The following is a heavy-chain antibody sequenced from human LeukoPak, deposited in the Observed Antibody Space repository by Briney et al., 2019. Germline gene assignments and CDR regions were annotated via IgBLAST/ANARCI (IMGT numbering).Heavy chain of an antibody. Sequence: PGGSLRLSCAASGFTFSSYAMSWVRQAPGKGLEWVSAISGSGGSTYYADSVKGRFTISRGNSKNTLYLQMNSLRAEDTAVYYCAKGGYCSSTSCYTGYWGQGTLVTVSS. CDR3: AKGGYCSSTSCYTGY. CDR2: ISGSGGST. V-gene: IGHV3-23*01. D-gene: IGHD2-2*02. J-gene: IGHJ4*02. CDR1: GFTFSSYA.